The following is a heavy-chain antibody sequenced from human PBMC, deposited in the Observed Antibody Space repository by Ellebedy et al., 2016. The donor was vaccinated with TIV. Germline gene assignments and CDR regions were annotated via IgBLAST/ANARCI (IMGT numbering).Heavy chain of an antibody. CDR1: ENSFNTYW. Sequence: PGGSLRLSCTGSENSFNTYWIGWVRQMPGKGPKWMGIIYPDASETRYSPSLQGQVTISADKSINTAYLQWSSLKASDTAMYYCARSKSDYSYRGRDAFDIWGQGTMVTVTT. J-gene: IGHJ3*02. CDR3: ARSKSDYSYRGRDAFDI. V-gene: IGHV5-51*01. CDR2: IYPDASET. D-gene: IGHD4-11*01.